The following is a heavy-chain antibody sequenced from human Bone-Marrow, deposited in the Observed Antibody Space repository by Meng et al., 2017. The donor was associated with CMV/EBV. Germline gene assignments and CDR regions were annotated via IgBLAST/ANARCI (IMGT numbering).Heavy chain of an antibody. V-gene: IGHV3-23*01. CDR1: GFTFSSYA. Sequence: GGSLRLSCAASGFTFSSYAMSWVRQAPGKGLEWVSAISGSGGSTYYADSVKGRFTISRDNSKNTLYLQMNSLRAEDTAVYYCATSSGDTSTIYYWGQGTLVTVSS. CDR3: ATSSGDTSTIYY. CDR2: ISGSGGST. J-gene: IGHJ4*02. D-gene: IGHD3-3*01.